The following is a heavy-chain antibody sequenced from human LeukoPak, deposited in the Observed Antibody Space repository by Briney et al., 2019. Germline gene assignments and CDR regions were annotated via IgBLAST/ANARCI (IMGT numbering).Heavy chain of an antibody. D-gene: IGHD1-1*01. Sequence: SETLSLTCTVSGGSISSYYWSRIRQPPGKGLEWIGYIYYSGSTNYNPSLKSRVTISVDTSKNQFSLKLSSVTAADTAVYYCARGYNWNNYYGMDVWGQGTTVTVSS. CDR1: GGSISSYY. CDR2: IYYSGST. CDR3: ARGYNWNNYYGMDV. V-gene: IGHV4-59*08. J-gene: IGHJ6*02.